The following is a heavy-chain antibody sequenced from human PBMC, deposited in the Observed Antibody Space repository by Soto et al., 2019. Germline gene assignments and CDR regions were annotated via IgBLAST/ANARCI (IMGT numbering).Heavy chain of an antibody. CDR3: ARAASPYFDLLSAFHP. CDR1: GDSMTKNYRSWSMTNYYY. D-gene: IGHD3-9*01. V-gene: IGHV4-61*08. J-gene: IGHJ5*02. CDR2: IYYSGTT. Sequence: PSETLSLTCTVSGDSMTKNYRSWSMTNYYYWSWIRQSPGQGLEWIGYIYYSGTTKYNPSLKSRVSISVDTSKNQFSLRLTSLSAADTAVYYCARAASPYFDLLSAFHPWGQGTLVTVSS.